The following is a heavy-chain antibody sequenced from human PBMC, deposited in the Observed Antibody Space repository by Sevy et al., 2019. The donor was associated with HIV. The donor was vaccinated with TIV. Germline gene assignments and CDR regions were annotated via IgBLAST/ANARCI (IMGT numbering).Heavy chain of an antibody. J-gene: IGHJ6*02. D-gene: IGHD3-22*01. CDR1: GYTFTSYD. V-gene: IGHV1-8*01. CDR2: MNPNSGNT. Sequence: ASVKVSCKASGYTFTSYDINWVRQATGQGLEWMGWMNPNSGNTGYAQKFQGRVTMTRNTSISKAYMELSSLRSEDTAVYYCARAGDYDSSGYYVYYYYGMDVWGQGTTVTVSS. CDR3: ARAGDYDSSGYYVYYYYGMDV.